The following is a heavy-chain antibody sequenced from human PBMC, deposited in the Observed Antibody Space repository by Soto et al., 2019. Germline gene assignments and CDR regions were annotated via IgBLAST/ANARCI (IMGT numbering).Heavy chain of an antibody. CDR1: GFTFSDYY. CDR2: ISSSGSTI. Sequence: GGSLRLSCAASGFTFSDYYMSWIRQAPGKGLEWVSYISSSGSTIYYADSVKGRFTISRDNAKNSLYLQMNSLRAEDTAVYYCARLGLVSSVSLGLNWFDPWGQGTLVTVSS. D-gene: IGHD6-25*01. CDR3: ARLGLVSSVSLGLNWFDP. J-gene: IGHJ5*02. V-gene: IGHV3-11*01.